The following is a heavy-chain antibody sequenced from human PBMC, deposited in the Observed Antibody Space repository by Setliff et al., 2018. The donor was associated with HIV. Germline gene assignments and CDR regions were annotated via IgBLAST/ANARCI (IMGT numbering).Heavy chain of an antibody. CDR3: AADGTTNGWLVQDAFDI. CDR2: IVVGSGNT. V-gene: IGHV1-58*02. Sequence: ASVKVSCKASGFTFTSSAMQWVRQARGQRLEWIGRIVVGSGNTNYAQKFRERVTITRDVSTSTVYMELSSLRSEDTAVYYCAADGTTNGWLVQDAFDIWGQGTMVTVSS. J-gene: IGHJ3*02. CDR1: GFTFTSSA. D-gene: IGHD6-19*01.